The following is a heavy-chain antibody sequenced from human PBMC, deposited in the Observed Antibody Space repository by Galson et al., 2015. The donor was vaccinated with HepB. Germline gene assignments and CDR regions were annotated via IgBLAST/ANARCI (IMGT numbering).Heavy chain of an antibody. J-gene: IGHJ6*02. CDR2: INPSGGST. D-gene: IGHD2-2*01. CDR3: AREGSRSSTPYYYYGMDV. CDR1: GYTFTSYY. Sequence: SVKVSCKAPGYTFTSYYMHWVRQAPGQGLEWMGIINPSGGSTSYAQKFQGRVTMTTDTSTSTAYMELRSLRSDDTAVYYCAREGSRSSTPYYYYGMDVWGQGTTVTVSS. V-gene: IGHV1-46*01.